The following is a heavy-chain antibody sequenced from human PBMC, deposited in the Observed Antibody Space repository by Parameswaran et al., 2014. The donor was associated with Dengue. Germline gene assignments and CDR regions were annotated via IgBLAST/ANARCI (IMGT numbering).Heavy chain of an antibody. CDR2: IYPGDSDT. CDR3: ARPGFGGDGMDV. D-gene: IGHD2-21*01. V-gene: IGHV5-51*01. Sequence: QMPGKGLEWMGIIYPGDSDTRYSPSFQGQVTISADKSISTAYLQWSSLKASDTAMYYCARPGFGGDGMDVWAKDHGHRLL. J-gene: IGHJ6*04.